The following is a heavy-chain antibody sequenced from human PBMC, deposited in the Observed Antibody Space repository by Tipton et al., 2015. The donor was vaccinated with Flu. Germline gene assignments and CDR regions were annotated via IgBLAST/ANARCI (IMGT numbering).Heavy chain of an antibody. D-gene: IGHD6-13*01. CDR1: GGSISSSNW. V-gene: IGHV4-4*02. CDR3: ARVIAAAGPNYYYYYYGMDV. CDR2: IYHSGST. Sequence: GLVKPSGTLSLTCAVSGGSISSSNWWSWVRQPPGKGLEWIGEIYHSGSTNYNPSLKSRVTISVDKSKNQFSLKLSSVTAADTAVYYCARVIAAAGPNYYYYYYGMDVWGQGTTVTVSS. J-gene: IGHJ6*02.